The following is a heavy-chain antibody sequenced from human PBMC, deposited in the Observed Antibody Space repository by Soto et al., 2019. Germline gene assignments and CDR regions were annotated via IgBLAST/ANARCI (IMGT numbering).Heavy chain of an antibody. D-gene: IGHD3-16*01. CDR2: IYWDDDK. Sequence: QITLKESGPTLVKPTQTLTLTCTFSGFSLSTSGVAVGWIRQPPGKALEWLALIYWDDDKRYSPSLKSRLTITTDSSKNQLVLTMTNMDPVDTATYFCAHRVGVNEHFQYWGQGTLVIVSS. V-gene: IGHV2-5*02. CDR3: AHRVGVNEHFQY. J-gene: IGHJ1*01. CDR1: GFSLSTSGVA.